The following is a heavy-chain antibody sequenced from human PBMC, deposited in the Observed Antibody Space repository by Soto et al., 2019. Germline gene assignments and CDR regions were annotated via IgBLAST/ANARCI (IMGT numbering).Heavy chain of an antibody. CDR1: GFTFSSCA. Sequence: GGSLRLSCAASGFTFSSCAMTWVRQAPGKGLDWVSAISGSGGSTYYADFVKGRFTISRDNSKNTLYLQMNSLRDEDTAVYYCATFSSNVWGQGTTVTGSS. CDR3: ATFSSNV. D-gene: IGHD2-2*01. CDR2: ISGSGGST. V-gene: IGHV3-23*01. J-gene: IGHJ6*02.